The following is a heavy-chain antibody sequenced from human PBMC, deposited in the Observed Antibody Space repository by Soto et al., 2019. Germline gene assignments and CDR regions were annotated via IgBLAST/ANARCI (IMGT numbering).Heavy chain of an antibody. D-gene: IGHD3-16*01. J-gene: IGHJ6*02. CDR3: ARHPKLGIYYYYGMDV. V-gene: IGHV4-34*01. CDR2: INHSGST. CDR1: GGSFSGYY. Sequence: PSETLSLTCAVYGGSFSGYYWSWIRQPPGKGLEWIGEINHSGSTNYNPSLKSRVTISADKSISTAYLQWSSLKASDTAMYYCARHPKLGIYYYYGMDVWGQGTTVTVSS.